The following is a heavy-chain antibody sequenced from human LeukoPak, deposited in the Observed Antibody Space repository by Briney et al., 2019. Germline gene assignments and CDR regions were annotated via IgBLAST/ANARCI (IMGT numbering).Heavy chain of an antibody. Sequence: QPGGSLRPSCAAPGSTFSSSAMSWGRQAPGKGLGWGSAISGSGGSTYYADSVKGRFTISRDNSNNTLYLQMNSLRAEDTAVYYCAKDSMVYAIADYWGQGTLVTVSS. V-gene: IGHV3-23*01. CDR3: AKDSMVYAIADY. J-gene: IGHJ4*02. CDR1: GSTFSSSA. D-gene: IGHD2-8*01. CDR2: ISGSGGST.